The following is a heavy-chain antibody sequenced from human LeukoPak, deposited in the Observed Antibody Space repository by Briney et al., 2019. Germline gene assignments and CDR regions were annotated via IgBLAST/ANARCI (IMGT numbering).Heavy chain of an antibody. D-gene: IGHD6-13*01. CDR2: MKSNSGDT. CDR1: GYTFIGYD. CDR3: ARGEYSSSWYPFDY. J-gene: IGHJ4*02. V-gene: IGHV1-8*01. Sequence: ASVKVSCKTPGYTFIGYDINWVRQAPGQGLEWMGWMKSNSGDTHFAQKFQGRLTMTRNTSISTAFMELSSLRAEDTAVYYCARGEYSSSWYPFDYWGQGSLVTVSS.